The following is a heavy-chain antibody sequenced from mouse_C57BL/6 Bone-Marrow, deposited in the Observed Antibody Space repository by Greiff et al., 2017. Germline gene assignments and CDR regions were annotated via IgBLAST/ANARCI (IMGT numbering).Heavy chain of an antibody. J-gene: IGHJ4*01. CDR3: ARAPYYYGSCAMDY. D-gene: IGHD1-1*01. CDR1: GFTFSDYG. V-gene: IGHV5-15*01. Sequence: EVQGVESGGGLVQPGGSLKLSCAASGFTFSDYGMAWVRQAPRKGPEWVAFISNLAYSIYYADTVTGRFTISRENAKNTLYLEMSSLRSEDTAMYYCARAPYYYGSCAMDYWGQGTSVTVSS. CDR2: ISNLAYSI.